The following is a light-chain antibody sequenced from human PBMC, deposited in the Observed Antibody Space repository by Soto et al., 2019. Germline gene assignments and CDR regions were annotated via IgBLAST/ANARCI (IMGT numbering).Light chain of an antibody. CDR3: QQRSNWPPT. J-gene: IGKJ5*01. CDR1: QSVSSY. Sequence: EILLTQSPAALPLSPGERAPPPCRASQSVSSYLAWYQQKPGQAPRLLIYDASNRATGIPARFSGSGSGTDFTLTISSLEPEDFAVYYCQQRSNWPPTFGQGTRRENK. V-gene: IGKV3-11*01. CDR2: DAS.